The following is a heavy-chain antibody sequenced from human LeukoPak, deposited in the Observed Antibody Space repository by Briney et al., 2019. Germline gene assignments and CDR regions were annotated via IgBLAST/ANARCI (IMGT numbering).Heavy chain of an antibody. CDR3: TREDHSNYNY. CDR1: GFTFSNAW. J-gene: IGHJ4*02. D-gene: IGHD4-11*01. Sequence: PGGSLRLSCAASGFTFSNAWMAWVRQAPGKGLEWVASIKQDGGETFYVDSVKGRFTISRDNAKNSLYLQMNSLRAEDTAVYYCTREDHSNYNYWGQGTLVTVSS. V-gene: IGHV3-7*01. CDR2: IKQDGGET.